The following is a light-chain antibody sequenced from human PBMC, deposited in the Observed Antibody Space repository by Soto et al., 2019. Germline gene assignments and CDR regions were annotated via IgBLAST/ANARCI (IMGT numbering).Light chain of an antibody. CDR1: QSISSY. Sequence: DIQVTQSPSSLSASVGDRVTITCRASQSISSYLNWYQQKPGEAPKLLIHATSTLPSGVPSRFSGSGSGTDFTLTITSLQPEDFATYYCQQSYSTPITFGQGTRLEI. J-gene: IGKJ5*01. CDR3: QQSYSTPIT. CDR2: ATS. V-gene: IGKV1-39*01.